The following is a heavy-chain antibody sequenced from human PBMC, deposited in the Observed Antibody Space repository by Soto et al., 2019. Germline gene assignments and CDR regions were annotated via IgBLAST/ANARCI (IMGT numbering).Heavy chain of an antibody. CDR2: VYYSGST. D-gene: IGHD2-15*01. V-gene: IGHV4-59*08. CDR3: ARHYCSGGSCQYFNY. Sequence: SETLSLTCTVSGGSITSYYWSWIRQPPGKGLEWIGYVYYSGSTNYNPSLKSRVTISVDTSKNQFSLRLNSVTAADTAVYYCARHYCSGGSCQYFNYWGQGTLVTVSS. CDR1: GGSITSYY. J-gene: IGHJ4*02.